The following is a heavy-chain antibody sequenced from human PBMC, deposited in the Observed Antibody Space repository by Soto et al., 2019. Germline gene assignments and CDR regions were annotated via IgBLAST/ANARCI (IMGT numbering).Heavy chain of an antibody. CDR1: GGSISSYY. J-gene: IGHJ4*02. CDR3: ARAVVPASTPYYFDY. Sequence: SETLSLTCTISGGSISSYYWSWIRQPPGKGLEWIGYIYYSGSTNYNPSLKSRVTISVDTSKNQFSLKLSSVTAADTAVYYCARAVVPASTPYYFDYWGQGTLVTVSS. V-gene: IGHV4-59*01. CDR2: IYYSGST. D-gene: IGHD2-2*01.